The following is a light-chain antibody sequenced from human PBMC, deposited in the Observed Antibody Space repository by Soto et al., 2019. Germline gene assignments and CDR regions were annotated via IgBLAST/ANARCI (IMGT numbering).Light chain of an antibody. CDR3: SSYAGSTYLAV. CDR1: SSDVGGYNY. J-gene: IGLJ1*01. V-gene: IGLV2-14*01. CDR2: EVS. Sequence: QSALTQPASVSGSPGQSITISCTGSSSDVGGYNYVSWYQQHPGKAPKLMIYEVSNRPSGISNRFSGSKSGNTASLTLSGLQAEDEADYYCSSYAGSTYLAVFGTGTKLTVL.